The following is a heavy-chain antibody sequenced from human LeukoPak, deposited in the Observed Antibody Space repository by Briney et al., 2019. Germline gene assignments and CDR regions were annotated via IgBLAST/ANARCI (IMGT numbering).Heavy chain of an antibody. Sequence: ASVKVSCKASGYTFSDYDVNWVRQAPGQGLEWMGWMNPTSGDTGYAQKFQGRVTMTRSMSKNTAYMELSRLRSEDTAVYFCARVVLKPFYYYYMDVWRKGTT. CDR2: MNPTSGDT. D-gene: IGHD4/OR15-4a*01. CDR3: ARVVLKPFYYYYMDV. V-gene: IGHV1-8*01. CDR1: GYTFSDYD. J-gene: IGHJ6*03.